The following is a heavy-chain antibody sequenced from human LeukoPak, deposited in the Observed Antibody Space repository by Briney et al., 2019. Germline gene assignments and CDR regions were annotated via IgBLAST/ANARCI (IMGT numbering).Heavy chain of an antibody. D-gene: IGHD1-26*01. CDR3: ARDQGSGKLDY. CDR1: GFTFSDYY. J-gene: IGHJ4*02. V-gene: IGHV3-11*04. CDR2: ISSSGSTI. Sequence: GGSLRLSCAASGFTFSDYYMSWIRQVPGKGLEGVSYISSSGSTIYYADSVKGRFTISRDNAKNSLYLQMNSLRAEDTAVYYCARDQGSGKLDYWGRGTLVTVSS.